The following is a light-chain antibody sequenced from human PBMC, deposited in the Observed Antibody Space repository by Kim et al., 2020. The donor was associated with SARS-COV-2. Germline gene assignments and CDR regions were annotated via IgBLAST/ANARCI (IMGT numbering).Light chain of an antibody. CDR1: QSVLYSSNNKNY. J-gene: IGKJ1*01. CDR2: WAS. CDR3: QQYYSTPPT. Sequence: DIVMTQSPDSLAVSLGERATINCKSSQSVLYSSNNKNYLAWYQHKPGQPPRLLISWASTRESGVPDRFSGSGSGTDFTLTISSLQAEDVAVYYCQQYYSTPPTFGQGTKVDIK. V-gene: IGKV4-1*01.